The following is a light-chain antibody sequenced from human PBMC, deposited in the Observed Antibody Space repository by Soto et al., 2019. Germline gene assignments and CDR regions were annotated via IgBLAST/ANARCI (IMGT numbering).Light chain of an antibody. CDR1: QSVSSSY. CDR2: GAS. J-gene: IGKJ1*01. CDR3: QQYGSSPWT. V-gene: IGKV3-20*01. Sequence: EIVLTQSPGTLSLSPGERATLSCRASQSVSSSYLAWYQQKPGQAPRLLIYGASSRATGIPDRFIGSGSGTDFTLTISRLEPEDFEVYYCQQYGSSPWTFGQGTKVDIK.